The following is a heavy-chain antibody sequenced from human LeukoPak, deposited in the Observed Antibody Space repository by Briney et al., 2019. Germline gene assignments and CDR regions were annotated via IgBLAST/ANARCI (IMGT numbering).Heavy chain of an antibody. CDR2: ISYDGSNK. CDR1: GFTFSSYA. CDR3: AKDHYSSSWYSLPVYYGMDV. Sequence: GGSLRLSCAASGFTFSSYAMSWVRQAPGKGLEWVAVISYDGSNKYYADSVKGRFTISRDNSKNTLYLQMNSLRAEDTAVYYCAKDHYSSSWYSLPVYYGMDVWGQGTTVTVSS. J-gene: IGHJ6*02. V-gene: IGHV3-30*18. D-gene: IGHD6-13*01.